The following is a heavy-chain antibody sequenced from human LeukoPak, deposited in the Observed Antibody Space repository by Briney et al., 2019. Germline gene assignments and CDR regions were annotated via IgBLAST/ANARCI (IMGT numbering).Heavy chain of an antibody. V-gene: IGHV3-66*01. CDR2: IYNSGNT. CDR1: GFTVSSNY. CDR3: ARKTIVGAPAY. D-gene: IGHD1-26*01. Sequence: PGGSLRLSCAASGFTVSSNYMSWVRQAPGKGLEWVSIIYNSGNTYYADSVKGRFTISRDNSKNTLYLQMSSLRAEDTAVYYCARKTIVGAPAYWGQGTLVTVSS. J-gene: IGHJ4*02.